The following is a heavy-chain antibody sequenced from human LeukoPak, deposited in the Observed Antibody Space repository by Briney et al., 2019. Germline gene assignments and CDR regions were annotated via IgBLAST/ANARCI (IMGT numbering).Heavy chain of an antibody. D-gene: IGHD3-22*01. V-gene: IGHV3-49*03. CDR2: IRSKAYGGTT. J-gene: IGHJ6*03. CDR1: GFTFSSYA. Sequence: GGSLRLSCAASGFTFSSYAMSWFRQAPGKGLEWVGFIRSKAYGGTTEYAASVKGRFTISRDDSKSIAYLQMNSLKTEDTAVYYCTRSITMIVVVAYYMDVWGKGTTVTVSS. CDR3: TRSITMIVVVAYYMDV.